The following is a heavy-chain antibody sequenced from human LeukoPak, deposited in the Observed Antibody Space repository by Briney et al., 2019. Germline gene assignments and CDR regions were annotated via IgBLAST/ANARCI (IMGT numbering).Heavy chain of an antibody. CDR2: IRSKGNSYEA. CDR1: GFTFSSYA. CDR3: TREGCGATSCYTNDY. J-gene: IGHJ4*02. V-gene: IGHV3-73*01. Sequence: GGSLRLSCAASGFTFSSYAMSWVRQASGKGLEWVGRIRSKGNSYEAAYAASVKGRFTISRDDSKDMTYLQMNSLKTEDTAIYYCTREGCGATSCYTNDYWGQGTLVTVSS. D-gene: IGHD2-2*02.